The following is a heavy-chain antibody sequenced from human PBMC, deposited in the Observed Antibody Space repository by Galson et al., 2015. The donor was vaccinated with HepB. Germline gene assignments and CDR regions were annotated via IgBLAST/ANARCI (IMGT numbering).Heavy chain of an antibody. Sequence: SVKVSCKVYRGTFSYNGISCVQQAPGHGLDWIGGIIPIVGSANYAEKFQDSVPITMDESTTTSILDLTSLRSDVTAGYFCTRDGPVVRFFEPGGLGTLVIVSS. V-gene: IGHV1-69*05. CDR2: IIPIVGSA. D-gene: IGHD3/OR15-3a*01. J-gene: IGHJ5*02. CDR1: RGTFSYNG. CDR3: TRDGPVVRFFEP.